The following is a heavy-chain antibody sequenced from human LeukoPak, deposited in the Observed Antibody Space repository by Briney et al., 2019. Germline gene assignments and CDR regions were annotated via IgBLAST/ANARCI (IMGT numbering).Heavy chain of an antibody. J-gene: IGHJ4*02. CDR1: GGSISSSSCY. V-gene: IGHV4-39*01. D-gene: IGHD3-3*01. Sequence: KASETLSLTCTVSGGSISSSSCYWGWIRQPPGKGLEWIGSIYYSGSTYYNPSLKSRVTISVDTSKNQFSLKLSSVTAADTAVYYCANHDYDYWSVYNFDYWGQGTLVTVSS. CDR3: ANHDYDYWSVYNFDY. CDR2: IYYSGST.